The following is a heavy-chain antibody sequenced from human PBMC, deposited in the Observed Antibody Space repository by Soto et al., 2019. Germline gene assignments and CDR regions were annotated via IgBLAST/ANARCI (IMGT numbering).Heavy chain of an antibody. CDR2: IYYSGST. V-gene: IGHV4-59*01. CDR3: ARGSDITMVRGVMGYYFDY. CDR1: GGSISGYY. Sequence: SETLSLTCTVSGGSISGYYWSWIRQPPGKGLEWIGYIYYSGSTNYNPSLKSRVTISVDTSKNQFSLKLSSVTAADTAVYYCARGSDITMVRGVMGYYFDYWGQGTLVTVSS. D-gene: IGHD3-10*01. J-gene: IGHJ4*02.